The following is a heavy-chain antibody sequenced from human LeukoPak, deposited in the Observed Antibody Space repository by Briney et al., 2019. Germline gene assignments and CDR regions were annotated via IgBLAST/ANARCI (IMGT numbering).Heavy chain of an antibody. V-gene: IGHV4-59*01. CDR1: GASISNYY. CDR2: MYYSGST. D-gene: IGHD1-14*01. CDR3: ARESRVGTTRAFDY. J-gene: IGHJ4*02. Sequence: SETLSLTCTVSGASISNYYWCWIRQPPGKALEWIGYMYYSGSTNYSPSLKSRVTISVDTSKNQFSLKLSSVTAADTAVYYCARESRVGTTRAFDYWGQGTLVTVSS.